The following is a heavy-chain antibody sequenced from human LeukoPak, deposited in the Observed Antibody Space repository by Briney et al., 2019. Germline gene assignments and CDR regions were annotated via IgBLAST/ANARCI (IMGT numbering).Heavy chain of an antibody. V-gene: IGHV3-23*01. Sequence: GGSLRLSCAASGFTFSSYAMSWVRQAPGKGLEWASAVSGSGGSTYYADSVKGRFTISRDNSKNTLYLQMNSLRAEDTAVYYCAKGGAYYYDSSGYFSIWGQGTMVTVSS. CDR3: AKGGAYYYDSSGYFSI. D-gene: IGHD3-22*01. CDR2: VSGSGGST. CDR1: GFTFSSYA. J-gene: IGHJ3*02.